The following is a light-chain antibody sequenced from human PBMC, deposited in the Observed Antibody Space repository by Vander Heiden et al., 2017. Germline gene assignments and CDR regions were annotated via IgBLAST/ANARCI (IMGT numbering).Light chain of an antibody. CDR2: GAS. V-gene: IGKV3-20*01. Sequence: VLTQSPGTLSLSPGERATLSCRASQSVSSSYLAWYQQKPGQAPRLLFYGASSRATGIPDRFSGSGSGTDFTLTISRLEPEDFAVYYCQQYGSSPLTFGQGTKVEIK. CDR3: QQYGSSPLT. CDR1: QSVSSSY. J-gene: IGKJ1*01.